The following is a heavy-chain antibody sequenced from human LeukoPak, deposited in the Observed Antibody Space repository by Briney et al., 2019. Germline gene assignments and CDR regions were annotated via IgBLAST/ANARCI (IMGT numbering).Heavy chain of an antibody. D-gene: IGHD2-21*01. CDR3: ARESIGVATISTLDY. V-gene: IGHV3-11*01. J-gene: IGHJ4*02. CDR1: GFTFSNYY. Sequence: PGGSLRLSCAASGFTFSNYYMSWIRQAPGKGLEWVSYISSSGSTIYYADSVKGRFTISRDNAKNSLYLQMNSLRAEDTAVYYCARESIGVATISTLDYWGQGTLVTVSS. CDR2: ISSSGSTI.